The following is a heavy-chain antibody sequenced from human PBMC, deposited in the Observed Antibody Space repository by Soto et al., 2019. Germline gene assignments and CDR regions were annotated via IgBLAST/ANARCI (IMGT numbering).Heavy chain of an antibody. CDR1: GFTFSDYY. D-gene: IGHD6-13*01. CDR2: ISSSGSTI. CDR3: ARDEIAAAGTGGYYYYGMDV. J-gene: IGHJ6*02. V-gene: IGHV3-11*01. Sequence: PGGSLRLSCAASGFTFSDYYMSWIRQAPGKGLEWVSYISSSGSTIYYADSVKGRFTISRDNAKNSLYLQMNSLRAEDTAVYYCARDEIAAAGTGGYYYYGMDVWGQGTTVTVSS.